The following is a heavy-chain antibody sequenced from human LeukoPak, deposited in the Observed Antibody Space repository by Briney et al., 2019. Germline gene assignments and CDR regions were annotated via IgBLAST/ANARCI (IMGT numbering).Heavy chain of an antibody. Sequence: GGSLRLSCAASGFTFSSYGMHWVRQAPGKGLEWVAVISYDGSNKYYADSVEGRFTISRDNSKNTLYLQMNSLRAEDTAVYYCARDSEWLAMIPNYYFDYWGQGTLVTVSS. D-gene: IGHD6-19*01. CDR1: GFTFSSYG. CDR2: ISYDGSNK. CDR3: ARDSEWLAMIPNYYFDY. V-gene: IGHV3-30*03. J-gene: IGHJ4*02.